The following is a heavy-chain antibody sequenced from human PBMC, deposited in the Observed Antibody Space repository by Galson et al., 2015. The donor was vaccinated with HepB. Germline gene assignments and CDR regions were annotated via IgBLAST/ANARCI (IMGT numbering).Heavy chain of an antibody. J-gene: IGHJ4*02. CDR3: ARAGRDTTGYFFYFDF. D-gene: IGHD3-22*01. V-gene: IGHV1-3*01. Sequence: SVKVSCKASGYTFTSYSLHWLRQAPGKRPEWLGWINAGSGRTRHSLTFQGRLSISRDTSASTVYMEMSSLTSEDTALYYCARAGRDTTGYFFYFDFWGQGTCVTVTP. CDR1: GYTFTSYS. CDR2: INAGSGRT.